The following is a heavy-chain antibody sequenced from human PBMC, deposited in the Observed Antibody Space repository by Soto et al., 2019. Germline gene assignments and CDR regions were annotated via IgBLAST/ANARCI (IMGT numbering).Heavy chain of an antibody. Sequence: SETLSLTCTVSDVSISSYCWSWIRQPAGKGLEWVGRIYTGGTTNYNPSLESRLTMSVDTSKNHFSLKLSSVTAADTAVYYCARDLVVGASPALDVWGQGTRVTVSS. CDR3: ARDLVVGASPALDV. CDR1: DVSISSYC. CDR2: IYTGGTT. D-gene: IGHD1-26*01. J-gene: IGHJ6*02. V-gene: IGHV4-4*07.